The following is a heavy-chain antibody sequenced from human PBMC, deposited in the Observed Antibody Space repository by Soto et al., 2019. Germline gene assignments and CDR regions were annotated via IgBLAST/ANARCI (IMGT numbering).Heavy chain of an antibody. D-gene: IGHD2-2*01. CDR3: ASWGVYCTSTSCFERWFDP. Sequence: QVPLPESGPGLVKPSETLSLPCTVSGGSMSSYYWGWIRQPPGKGLEWIGFIYYSGSTNYNPSLQSRVTISVDTSKNQFSLKLSSVTAADTAVYYCASWGVYCTSTSCFERWFDPWGQGILVTVSS. CDR2: IYYSGST. V-gene: IGHV4-59*08. CDR1: GGSMSSYY. J-gene: IGHJ5*02.